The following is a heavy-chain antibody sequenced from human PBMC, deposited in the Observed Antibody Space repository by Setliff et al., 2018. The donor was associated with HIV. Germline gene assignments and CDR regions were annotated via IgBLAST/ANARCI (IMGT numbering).Heavy chain of an antibody. V-gene: IGHV4-39*02. CDR2: IHYSGTT. CDR1: GGSISSGSHY. D-gene: IGHD6-6*01. J-gene: IGHJ4*02. Sequence: PSETLSLTCSVSGGSISSGSHYWGWIRQAPGKGLEWIGNIHYSGTTFYNPSLKSRVSISVDTSRNEFSLKLTSVTAADTAVYYCAREFSSSSFDQWGQGTLVTVS. CDR3: AREFSSSSFDQ.